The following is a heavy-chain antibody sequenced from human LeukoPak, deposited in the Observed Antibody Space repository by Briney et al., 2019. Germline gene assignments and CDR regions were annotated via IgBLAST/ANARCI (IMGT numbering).Heavy chain of an antibody. D-gene: IGHD3-22*01. J-gene: IGHJ6*02. Sequence: SVKVSCKASGGTFSSYAISWVRQAPGQGLEWIGRIIPILGIANYAQKFQGRVTITADKSTSTAYMELSSLRSEDTAVYYCASTIYYYDSSGYYAHNPYYYYGMDVWGQGTTVTVSS. CDR1: GGTFSSYA. V-gene: IGHV1-69*04. CDR3: ASTIYYYDSSGYYAHNPYYYYGMDV. CDR2: IIPILGIA.